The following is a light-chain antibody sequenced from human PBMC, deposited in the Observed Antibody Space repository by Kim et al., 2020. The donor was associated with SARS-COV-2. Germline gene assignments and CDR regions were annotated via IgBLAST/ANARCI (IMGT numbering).Light chain of an antibody. CDR1: HSVSSD. CDR3: QKYNNWLT. V-gene: IGKV3-15*01. CDR2: GAS. J-gene: IGKJ4*01. Sequence: SACPGATATLSSRPSHSVSSDLSWYQQNPAQGPRLLIYGASTRATRTTSRFSGSGSGIEFTLTIRSLQSVEFAVYYWQKYNNWLTFGGGTKVDIK.